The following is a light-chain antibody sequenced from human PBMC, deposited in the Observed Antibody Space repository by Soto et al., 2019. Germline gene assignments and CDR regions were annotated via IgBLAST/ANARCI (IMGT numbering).Light chain of an antibody. CDR1: SSDVGGYNY. V-gene: IGLV2-14*03. J-gene: IGLJ2*01. Sequence: QSALTQPASVSGSPGQSIAISCTGTSSDVGGYNYVSWYQQHPGKAPKLIIYDVSNRPSGVSNRLSGSKSGNTASLTISGLQAEYEADYYCSSYTSSSTVVFGGGTKLTVL. CDR2: DVS. CDR3: SSYTSSSTVV.